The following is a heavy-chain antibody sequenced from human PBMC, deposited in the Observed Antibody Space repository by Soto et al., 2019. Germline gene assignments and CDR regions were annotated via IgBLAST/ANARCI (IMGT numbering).Heavy chain of an antibody. J-gene: IGHJ4*02. CDR1: GFTFGAYT. CDR3: ARGEHNFVY. CDR2: ISTSGGSK. Sequence: EVQLVESGGGLVEPGGSLRLSCAPSGFTFGAYTMNWVRQAPGKGLEWVSSISTSGGSKYYADSVKGRFTISRDHARNSLSLQLNSLRAEDTAVYYCARGEHNFVYWGQGTLVTVS. V-gene: IGHV3-21*01.